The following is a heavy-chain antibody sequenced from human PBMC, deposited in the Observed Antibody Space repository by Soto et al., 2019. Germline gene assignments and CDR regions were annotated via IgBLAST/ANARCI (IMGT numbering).Heavy chain of an antibody. J-gene: IGHJ6*02. CDR1: GFTFSSYG. V-gene: IGHV3-33*01. CDR3: ARDTVDTAMVGYYYGMDV. Sequence: PGGSLRLSCAASGFTFSSYGMHWVRQAPGKGLEWVAVIWYDGSNKYYADSVKGRFTISRDNSKNTLNLQMNSLKAEETTVYYRARDTVDTAMVGYYYGMDVWGQGTTVTVSS. D-gene: IGHD5-18*01. CDR2: IWYDGSNK.